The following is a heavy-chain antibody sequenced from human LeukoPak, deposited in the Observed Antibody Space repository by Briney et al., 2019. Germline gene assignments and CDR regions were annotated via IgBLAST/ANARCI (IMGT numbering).Heavy chain of an antibody. V-gene: IGHV3-23*01. CDR1: GFTFTSYS. Sequence: PGGSLRLSCAASGFTFTSYSMNWVRQAPGKGLEWVSTISGGGGSTYYADSVKGRFTISRDNSKNTLYLQVNSLRAEDTAVYYCATSYGSGSYGHWGQGTLVTVSS. J-gene: IGHJ4*02. CDR2: ISGGGGST. D-gene: IGHD3-10*01. CDR3: ATSYGSGSYGH.